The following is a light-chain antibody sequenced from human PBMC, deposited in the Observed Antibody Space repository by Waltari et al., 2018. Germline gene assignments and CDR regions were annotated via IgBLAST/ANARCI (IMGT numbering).Light chain of an antibody. V-gene: IGLV2-8*01. Sequence: QSALTQPTSASGSPGQSVTISCTGPSSDVGIYRYVPWYQQYPVNAPQVMIYEVNTRPSGVPDRFSGSNFGNTASLTVSGLPAEDEADYYCSSYAGGNKFVFGTGTKVTVL. J-gene: IGLJ1*01. CDR3: SSYAGGNKFV. CDR1: SSDVGIYRY. CDR2: EVN.